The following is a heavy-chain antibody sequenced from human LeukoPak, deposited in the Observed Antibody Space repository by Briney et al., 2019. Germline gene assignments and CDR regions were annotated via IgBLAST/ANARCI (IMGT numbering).Heavy chain of an antibody. D-gene: IGHD2-21*02. J-gene: IGHJ4*02. CDR1: GFTVSSDY. CDR2: IYSGGST. V-gene: IGHV3-66*01. CDR3: ARGGSVPATRSFDY. Sequence: GGSLRLSCSASGFTVSSDYMSWVRQAPGKGLECLSVIYSGGSTYYADSVKGRFTISRDNSKNTVYLQMNTLRVEDTAVYYCARGGSVPATRSFDYWGQGTLVTVSS.